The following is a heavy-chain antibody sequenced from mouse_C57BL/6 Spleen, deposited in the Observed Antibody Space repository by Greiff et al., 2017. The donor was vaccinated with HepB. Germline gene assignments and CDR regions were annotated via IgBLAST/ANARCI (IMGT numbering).Heavy chain of an antibody. CDR3: ARDPGTGAMDY. V-gene: IGHV3-1*01. Sequence: EVKLQESGPGMVKPSQSLSLTCTVTGYSITSGYDWHWIRHFPGNKLEWMGYISYSGSTNYNPSLKSRISITHDTSKNHFFLKLNSVTTEDTATYYCARDPGTGAMDYWGQGTSVTVSS. J-gene: IGHJ4*01. CDR1: GYSITSGYD. CDR2: ISYSGST. D-gene: IGHD4-1*01.